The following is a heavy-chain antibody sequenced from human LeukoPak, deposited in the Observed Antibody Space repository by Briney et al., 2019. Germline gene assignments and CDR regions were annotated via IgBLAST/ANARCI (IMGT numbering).Heavy chain of an antibody. D-gene: IGHD3-3*01. CDR2: INPNSGGT. CDR3: ATESFNYDFWSGSPHNNWFDP. Sequence: VASVKVSCKASGYTFTGYYMHWVRQAPGQGLEWVGWINPNSGGTNYAQKFQGRVTMTRDTSISTAYMELSRLRSDDTAVYYCATESFNYDFWSGSPHNNWFDPWGQGTLVTVSS. J-gene: IGHJ5*02. V-gene: IGHV1-2*02. CDR1: GYTFTGYY.